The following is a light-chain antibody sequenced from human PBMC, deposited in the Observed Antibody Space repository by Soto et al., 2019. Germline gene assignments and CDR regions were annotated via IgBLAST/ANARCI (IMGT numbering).Light chain of an antibody. J-gene: IGKJ1*01. CDR2: GAS. V-gene: IGKV3-20*01. CDR3: QQYSSSRT. CDR1: QSVSSSY. Sequence: EIVLTQSPGTLSLSPGERATLSCRTSQSVSSSYLAWYQQKPGQAPRLLVYGASSRATGIPDRFSGSGSGTDFTLTIDRLEPEDFEVYYCQQYSSSRTFGQGTKVEIK.